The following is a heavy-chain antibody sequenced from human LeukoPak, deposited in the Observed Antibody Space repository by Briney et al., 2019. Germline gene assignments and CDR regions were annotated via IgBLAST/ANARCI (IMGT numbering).Heavy chain of an antibody. J-gene: IGHJ6*03. CDR2: IKQDGSEK. V-gene: IGHV3-7*01. CDR1: GFTFSSHW. Sequence: GGSLRLSCAASGFTFSSHWMTWVRQAPGKGLEWVANIKQDGSEKKYVDSVKGRFTISRDNAKSSLYLQMNSLRAEDTAVYYCAREAYYYMDVWGKGTTVTVSS. CDR3: AREAYYYMDV.